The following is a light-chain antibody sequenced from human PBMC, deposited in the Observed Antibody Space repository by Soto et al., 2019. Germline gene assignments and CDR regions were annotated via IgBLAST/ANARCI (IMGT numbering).Light chain of an antibody. V-gene: IGKV3-15*01. CDR2: GAS. CDR1: QSVSSN. CDR3: QQYNKWPPYT. Sequence: EIVMTQSPANLSVSPGERATLSCRASQSVSSNLAGYQQKPGQGPRLLIYGASPRGTGIPARFSGSGSGTEFTLPISSLQSEDFAVYYCQQYNKWPPYTFGQGTKVEIK. J-gene: IGKJ2*01.